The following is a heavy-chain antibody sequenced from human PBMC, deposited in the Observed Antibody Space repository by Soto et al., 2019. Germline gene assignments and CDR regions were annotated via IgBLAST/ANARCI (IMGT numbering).Heavy chain of an antibody. J-gene: IGHJ6*02. V-gene: IGHV1-46*01. CDR3: GRGGSVVLVPEHKHVDQDGMDL. CDR2: YNPSFGSS. D-gene: IGHD2-2*01. Sequence: QVQLVQSGAEVKQPGSSVKISCTSSGYMCTNYFFYWVRLAPGQGLQWIRIYNPSFGSSGTTQKIEGRVTMNTAATAHSVYTEVSSMGLVDKGVYFWGRGGSVVLVPEHKHVDQDGMDLWGQGTRGIVS. CDR1: GYMCTNYF.